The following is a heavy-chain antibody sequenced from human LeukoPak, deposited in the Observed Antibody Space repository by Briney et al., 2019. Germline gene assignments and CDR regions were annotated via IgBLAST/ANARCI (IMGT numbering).Heavy chain of an antibody. CDR2: INHSGST. CDR1: GGSFSGYY. V-gene: IGHV4-34*01. J-gene: IGHJ3*02. D-gene: IGHD2-2*01. CDR3: ARFLGYCSSTSCYDAFDI. Sequence: SETLSLTCAVYGGSFSGYYWSWTRQPPGKGLEWIGEINHSGSTNYNPSLKSRVTISVDTSKNQFSLKLSSVTAADTAVYYCARFLGYCSSTSCYDAFDIWGQGTMVTVSS.